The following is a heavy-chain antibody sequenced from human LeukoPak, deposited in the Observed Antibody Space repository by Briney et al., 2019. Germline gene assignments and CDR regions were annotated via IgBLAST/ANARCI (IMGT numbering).Heavy chain of an antibody. CDR2: MNPNSGNT. Sequence: ASVKVSCKASGYTFTGYDINWVRQATGQGLEWMGWMNPNSGNTGYAQKFQGRVTMTRNTSISTAYMELSSLRSEDTAVYYCARFLGYCSSTSCFQRKNWFDPWGQGTLVTVSS. CDR1: GYTFTGYD. D-gene: IGHD2-2*01. CDR3: ARFLGYCSSTSCFQRKNWFDP. J-gene: IGHJ5*02. V-gene: IGHV1-8*01.